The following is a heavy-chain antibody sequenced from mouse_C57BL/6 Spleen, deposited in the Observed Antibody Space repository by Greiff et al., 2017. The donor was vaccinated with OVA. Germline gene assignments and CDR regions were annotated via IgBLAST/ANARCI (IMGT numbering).Heavy chain of an antibody. D-gene: IGHD1-1*01. V-gene: IGHV1-53*01. CDR2: INPSNGGT. CDR1: GYTFTSYW. J-gene: IGHJ2*01. CDR3: ASYITTVVAVVD. Sequence: VHLQQPGTELVKPGASVKLSCKASGYTFTSYWMHWVKQRPGQGLEWIGNINPSNGGTIYNEKFKGKATLTVDKSSSTAYMQLSSLTSEDSAVYSWASYITTVVAVVDWGQGTTLTVSS.